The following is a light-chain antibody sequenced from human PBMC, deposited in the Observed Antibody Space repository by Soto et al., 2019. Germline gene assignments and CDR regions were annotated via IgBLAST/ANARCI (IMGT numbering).Light chain of an antibody. CDR2: AAS. V-gene: IGKV1-39*01. CDR1: QTIGSH. CDR3: QQTYTAAN. Sequence: DIQMTQSPSSLSASIGDRVTITCRAGQTIGSHLNWYQQKPGKAPKLLIFAASNLQSGVPSRFSGSGSGTDFTLTINSLQPEDFATYYCQQTYTAANVGQGTRLEIK. J-gene: IGKJ5*01.